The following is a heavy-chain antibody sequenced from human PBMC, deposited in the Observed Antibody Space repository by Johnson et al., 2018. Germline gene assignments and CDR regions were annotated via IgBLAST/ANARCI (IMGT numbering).Heavy chain of an antibody. CDR1: GFTFSNYG. Sequence: QVQLVQSGGGVVQPGRSLRISCAASGFTFSNYGIHWVRQAPGKGLEWVGVIWYDGSNKYYGDAVKGRFTISRDNSKNTLDLQMNRLRAEDTAVYSCARDGDGLDVWGQGTTVTVSS. CDR2: IWYDGSNK. CDR3: ARDGDGLDV. J-gene: IGHJ6*02. D-gene: IGHD3-16*01. V-gene: IGHV3-33*01.